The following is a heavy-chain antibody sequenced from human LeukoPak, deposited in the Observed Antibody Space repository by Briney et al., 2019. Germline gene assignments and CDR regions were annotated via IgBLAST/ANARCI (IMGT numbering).Heavy chain of an antibody. CDR1: GYTFTSYG. Sequence: EASVKVSCKASGYTFTSYGISWVRQAPGQGLEWMGWISAYNGNTNYAQKLQGRVTMTTDTSTSTAYMELRSLRSDDTAVYYCARDGAILTGYYTPLDYWGQGTLVTVSS. CDR3: ARDGAILTGYYTPLDY. J-gene: IGHJ4*02. CDR2: ISAYNGNT. V-gene: IGHV1-18*01. D-gene: IGHD3-9*01.